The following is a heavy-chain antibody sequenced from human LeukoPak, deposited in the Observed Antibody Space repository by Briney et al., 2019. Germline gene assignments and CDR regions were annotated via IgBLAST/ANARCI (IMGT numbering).Heavy chain of an antibody. D-gene: IGHD4-23*01. J-gene: IGHJ4*02. V-gene: IGHV1-18*01. CDR1: GYTFTSYG. CDR3: ARDTSGGPYFDY. Sequence: ASVKVSCKASGYTFTSYGISWVRPAPGQGLEGVGWISAYNRDTNYAQKVQGRVTLTTDTSTTTAYMELRSLRSDDTAVYYCARDTSGGPYFDYSGQGTLVTVAS. CDR2: ISAYNRDT.